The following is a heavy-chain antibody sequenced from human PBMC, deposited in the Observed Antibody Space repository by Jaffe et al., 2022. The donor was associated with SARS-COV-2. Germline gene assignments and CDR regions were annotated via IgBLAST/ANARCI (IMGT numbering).Heavy chain of an antibody. CDR1: GFTFSSYG. J-gene: IGHJ4*02. Sequence: EVQLLESGGGLVQPGGSLRLSCAASGFTFSSYGMGWVRQAAGKGLEWVSAISATAGSTHYADSVKGRFTISRDSSKSTLYLQMNSLRAEDTAIYYCVKVSYKYAYGYFFDYWGQGTRVTVSS. CDR2: ISATAGST. CDR3: VKVSYKYAYGYFFDY. D-gene: IGHD3-22*01. V-gene: IGHV3-23*01.